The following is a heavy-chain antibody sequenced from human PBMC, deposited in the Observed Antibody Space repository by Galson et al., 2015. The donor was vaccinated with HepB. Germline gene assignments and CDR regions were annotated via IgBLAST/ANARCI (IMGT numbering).Heavy chain of an antibody. J-gene: IGHJ4*02. CDR1: GFSLSTSGMR. V-gene: IGHV2-70*04. CDR2: IDWDDDK. CDR3: ARIKVYYDILTGYYESGTFDY. Sequence: PALVKPTQTLTLTCTFSGFSLSTSGMRVSWIRQPPGKALEWLARIDWDDDKFYSTSLKTRLTISKDTSKNQVVLTMTNMDPVDTATYYCARIKVYYDILTGYYESGTFDYWGQGTLVTVSS. D-gene: IGHD3-9*01.